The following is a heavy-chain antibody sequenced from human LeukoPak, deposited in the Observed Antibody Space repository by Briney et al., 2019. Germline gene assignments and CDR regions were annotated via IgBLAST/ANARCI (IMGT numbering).Heavy chain of an antibody. V-gene: IGHV3-30-3*01. CDR3: AKAQDTIAAAGTSPFDY. D-gene: IGHD6-13*01. CDR1: GFAFSNYA. J-gene: IGHJ4*02. CDR2: IAYDGSGK. Sequence: WRSLRLSCAASGFAFSNYAMHWVRQAPGKGLEWVAGIAYDGSGKHYADSVRGRVTISRDNSKSTLLMQINTLRAEDTAVYYCAKAQDTIAAAGTSPFDYWGQGTLVTVSS.